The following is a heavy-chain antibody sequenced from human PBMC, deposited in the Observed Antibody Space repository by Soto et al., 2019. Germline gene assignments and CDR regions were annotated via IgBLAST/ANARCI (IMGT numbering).Heavy chain of an antibody. CDR1: GFTFSTYA. CDR3: ARISAAVSNAFDI. V-gene: IGHV3-23*01. J-gene: IGHJ3*02. D-gene: IGHD6-13*01. CDR2: ISGSGGST. Sequence: GGSLRLSCAASGFTFSTYAMSWVRQAPGKGLEWVSTISGSGGSTHYADSVKGRFTISRDNSKNTLYLQMNSLRAEDTAVYYCARISAAVSNAFDIWGRGTMVTVSS.